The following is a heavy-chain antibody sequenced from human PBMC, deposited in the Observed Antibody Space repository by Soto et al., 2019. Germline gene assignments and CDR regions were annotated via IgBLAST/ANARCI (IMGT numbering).Heavy chain of an antibody. CDR2: ISGSGGTT. Sequence: EVQLLESGGGLVQPGGSLRLSCAASGFTFSSYAMSWVRQAPGKGLEWVSAISGSGGTTNYADFVRGRFTISRDNSKNTLYLQISSLRAEDTAVYYCAKDAHYDSSGYTFQHWGQGTLVTVSS. CDR3: AKDAHYDSSGYTFQH. J-gene: IGHJ1*01. V-gene: IGHV3-23*01. D-gene: IGHD3-22*01. CDR1: GFTFSSYA.